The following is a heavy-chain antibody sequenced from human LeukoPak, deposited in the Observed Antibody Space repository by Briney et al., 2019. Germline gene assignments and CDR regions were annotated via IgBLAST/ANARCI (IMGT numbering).Heavy chain of an antibody. D-gene: IGHD4-17*01. CDR3: ASIYGDHAVDF. Sequence: GGFLRLSCAASGFTFSTYSMNWVRQAPGKGLEWVSSISSGSSYISYADSVKGRFTVSRDNAKNSLYLQMNSLRAEDTAVYYCASIYGDHAVDFWGQGTLVTVSS. CDR1: GFTFSTYS. J-gene: IGHJ4*02. CDR2: ISSGSSYI. V-gene: IGHV3-21*01.